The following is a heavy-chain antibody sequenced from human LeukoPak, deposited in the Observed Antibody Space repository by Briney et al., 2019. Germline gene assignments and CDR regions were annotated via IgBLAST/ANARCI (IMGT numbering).Heavy chain of an antibody. Sequence: SVKVSCKASGGTFSSYAISWVRQAPGQGLEWMGGIIPIFGTANYAQKFQGSVTITTDESTSTAYMELSSLRSEDTAVYYCARGRIVLMVYAIYDYWGQGTLVTVSS. J-gene: IGHJ4*02. CDR3: ARGRIVLMVYAIYDY. CDR2: IIPIFGTA. V-gene: IGHV1-69*05. CDR1: GGTFSSYA. D-gene: IGHD2-8*01.